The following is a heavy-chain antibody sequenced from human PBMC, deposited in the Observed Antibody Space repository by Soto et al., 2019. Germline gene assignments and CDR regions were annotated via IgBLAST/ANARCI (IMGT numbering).Heavy chain of an antibody. CDR2: IYNSVRT. J-gene: IGHJ3*02. CDR3: ARTYDDSGPNSGGYGFDI. D-gene: IGHD3-22*01. V-gene: IGHV4-59*02. CDR1: GGSVSPYY. Sequence: QVQLQESGPGLVKPSETLSLTCTVSGGSVSPYYWSWIRQPPGKGLEWLAYIYNSVRTSYNPSLKSRVTISVDTPKNQVSLKLSSVTAADTAVYYCARTYDDSGPNSGGYGFDIWGQGTMVTVSS.